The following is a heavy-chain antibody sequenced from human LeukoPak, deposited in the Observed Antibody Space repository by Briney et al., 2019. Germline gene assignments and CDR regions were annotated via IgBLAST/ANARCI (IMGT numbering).Heavy chain of an antibody. CDR3: AKGRSAAMIEAAFDY. D-gene: IGHD3-22*01. CDR2: ISGSGGRP. Sequence: PGGSLRLSCAASGFTFSTYGMSWVRQAPGKGLEWVSVISGSGGRPYYEDSVKGRFTISRDNSKNTLYLQMNSLRAEDTAVYYCAKGRSAAMIEAAFDYWGQGTLVTVSS. J-gene: IGHJ4*02. V-gene: IGHV3-23*01. CDR1: GFTFSTYG.